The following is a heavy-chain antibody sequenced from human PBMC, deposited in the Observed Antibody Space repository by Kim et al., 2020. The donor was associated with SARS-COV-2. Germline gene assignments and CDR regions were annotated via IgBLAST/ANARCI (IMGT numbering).Heavy chain of an antibody. Sequence: GGSLRLSCAASGFTFSSYSMNWVRQAPGKGLEWVSYISSSSSTIYYADSVKGRFTISRDNAKNSLYLQMNSLRAEDTAVYYCARDTHGIQLWSVINWFDPWGQGTLVTVSS. CDR3: ARDTHGIQLWSVINWFDP. CDR2: ISSSSSTI. D-gene: IGHD5-18*01. CDR1: GFTFSSYS. V-gene: IGHV3-48*04. J-gene: IGHJ5*02.